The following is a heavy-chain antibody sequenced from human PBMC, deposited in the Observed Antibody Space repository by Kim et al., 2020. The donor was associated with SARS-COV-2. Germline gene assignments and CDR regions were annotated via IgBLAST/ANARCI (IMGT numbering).Heavy chain of an antibody. CDR2: ISYDGSNK. D-gene: IGHD5-12*01. V-gene: IGHV3-30*18. CDR1: GLTFSSYG. CDR3: AKERGVGYNLDY. J-gene: IGHJ4*02. Sequence: GGSLRLSCAASGLTFSSYGMHWVRQAPGKGLEWVAVISYDGSNKYYADSVKGRFTISRDNSKNTLYLQMNSLRAEDTAVYYCAKERGVGYNLDYWGQGTLVTVSS.